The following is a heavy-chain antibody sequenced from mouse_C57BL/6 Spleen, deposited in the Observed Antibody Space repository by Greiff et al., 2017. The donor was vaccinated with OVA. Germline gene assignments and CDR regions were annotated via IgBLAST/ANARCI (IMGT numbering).Heavy chain of an antibody. J-gene: IGHJ4*01. CDR3: ARQRYYGSSYYAMDY. V-gene: IGHV5-6*02. D-gene: IGHD1-1*01. CDR2: ISSGGSYT. CDR1: GFTFSSYG. Sequence: EVKLVESGGDLVKPGGSLKLSCAASGFTFSSYGMSWVRQTPDKRLEWVATISSGGSYTYYPDSVKGRFTISRDNAKNTLYLQMSSLKSEDTAMYYCARQRYYGSSYYAMDYWGQGTSVTVSS.